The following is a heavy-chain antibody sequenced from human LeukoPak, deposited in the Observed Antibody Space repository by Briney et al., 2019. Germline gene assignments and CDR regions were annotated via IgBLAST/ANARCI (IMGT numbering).Heavy chain of an antibody. V-gene: IGHV3-23*01. Sequence: PGGSLRLSCAASGFTFSSYAMNWVRQAPGKGLEWVSAYSGSTAGTRYADSVRGRFTISRDNSKNTLYLQMNSLRAEDTAVYYCAKGRWLQKYFDYWGQGTLVTVFS. CDR3: AKGRWLQKYFDY. J-gene: IGHJ4*02. CDR2: YSGSTAGT. CDR1: GFTFSSYA. D-gene: IGHD5-24*01.